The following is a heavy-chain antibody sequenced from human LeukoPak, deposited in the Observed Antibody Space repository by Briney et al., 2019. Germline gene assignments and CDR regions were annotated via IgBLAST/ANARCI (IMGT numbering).Heavy chain of an antibody. J-gene: IGHJ4*02. D-gene: IGHD5-24*01. CDR1: GFTFSSYE. CDR2: ISSSGSTI. V-gene: IGHV3-48*03. CDR3: AREGWRDGFNYFDY. Sequence: GGSLRLSCAASGFTFSSYEMNWVRQAPGKGLEWVSYISSSGSTIYYADSVKGRFTISRDNAKNSLSLQMNSLRAEDTAVYYCAREGWRDGFNYFDYWGQGTLVTVSS.